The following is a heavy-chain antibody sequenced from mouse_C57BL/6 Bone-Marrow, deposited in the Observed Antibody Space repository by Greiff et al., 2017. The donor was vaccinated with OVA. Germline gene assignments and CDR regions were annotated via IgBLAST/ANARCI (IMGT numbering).Heavy chain of an antibody. CDR3: ARESGGNSNYFFDY. Sequence: QVQLKESGAELVRPGTSVKMSCKASGYTFTNYWIGWAKQRPGHGLEWIGDIYPGGGYTNYNEKFKGKATLTADKSSSTAYMQLSSLTSEDSAIDYCARESGGNSNYFFDYWGKGTTLTVSS. J-gene: IGHJ2*01. V-gene: IGHV1-63*01. CDR1: GYTFTNYW. CDR2: IYPGGGYT. D-gene: IGHD2-5*01.